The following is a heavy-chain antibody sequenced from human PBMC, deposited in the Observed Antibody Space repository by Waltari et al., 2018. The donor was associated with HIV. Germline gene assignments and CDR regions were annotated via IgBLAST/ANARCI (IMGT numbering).Heavy chain of an antibody. CDR2: ITSSGYTI. V-gene: IGHV3-48*04. D-gene: IGHD1-1*01. J-gene: IGHJ4*02. Sequence: EVQLVESGGGLVQPGGYLRLSCVASGFTFSSYNMNWVRQAPGNGLVWLSYITSSGYTIYYADSVEGRFTVSRDNAKNSLYLQMNSLRAEDTAVYYCARTTHGIDFWGQGTLVTVSS. CDR3: ARTTHGIDF. CDR1: GFTFSSYN.